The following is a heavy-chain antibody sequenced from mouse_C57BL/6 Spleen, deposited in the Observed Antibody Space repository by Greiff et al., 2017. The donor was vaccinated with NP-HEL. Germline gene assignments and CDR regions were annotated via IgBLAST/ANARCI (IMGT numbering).Heavy chain of an antibody. D-gene: IGHD3-1*01. Sequence: EVQVVESGGGLVKPGGSLKLSCAASGFTFSDYGMHWVRQAPEKGLEWVAYISSGSSTIYYADTVKGRFTISRDNAKNTLFLQMTSLRSEDTAMYYCARIYSGYAMDYWGQGTSVTVSS. CDR3: ARIYSGYAMDY. CDR2: ISSGSSTI. V-gene: IGHV5-17*01. J-gene: IGHJ4*01. CDR1: GFTFSDYG.